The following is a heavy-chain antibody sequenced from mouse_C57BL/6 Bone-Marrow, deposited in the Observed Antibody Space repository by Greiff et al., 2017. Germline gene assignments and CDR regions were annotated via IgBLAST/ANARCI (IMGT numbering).Heavy chain of an antibody. CDR1: GFTFSDYY. Sequence: EVQLVESGGGLVQPGGSLKLSCAASGFTFSDYYMYWVRQTPEKRLEWVAYISNGGGSTYYPDTVKGRFTISRDNAKNTLYLQMSRLKSEDTAMYYGASPYGYAWFAYWGQGTLVTVSA. V-gene: IGHV5-12*01. D-gene: IGHD2-2*01. J-gene: IGHJ3*01. CDR2: ISNGGGST. CDR3: ASPYGYAWFAY.